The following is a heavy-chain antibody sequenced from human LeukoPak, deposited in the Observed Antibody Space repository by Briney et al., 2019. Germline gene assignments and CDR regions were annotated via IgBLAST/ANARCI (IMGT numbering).Heavy chain of an antibody. J-gene: IGHJ4*02. CDR1: GGSISSGGYS. Sequence: PSETLSLTCAVSGGSISSGGYSWSWIRQPPGKGLEWIGYTYHSGSTYYNPSLKSRVTISVDRSKNQFSLKLSSVTAADTAVYYCAKNSGYGAAFDYWGQGTLVTVSS. CDR2: TYHSGST. CDR3: AKNSGYGAAFDY. V-gene: IGHV4-30-2*01. D-gene: IGHD5-12*01.